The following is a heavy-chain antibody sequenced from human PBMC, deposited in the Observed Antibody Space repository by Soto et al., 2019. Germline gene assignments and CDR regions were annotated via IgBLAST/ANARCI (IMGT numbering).Heavy chain of an antibody. D-gene: IGHD6-19*01. CDR2: IYSGGST. Sequence: EVQLVESGGGLIQPGGSLRLSCAASGFTVSSNYMSWVRQAPGKGLEWVSVIYSGGSTYYAASVKGRFTITRDNSKNTRYLQMNSRKADDMAVYYCSRGGGIAVAGRFDPWGQGTLVTVSS. J-gene: IGHJ5*02. CDR1: GFTVSSNY. V-gene: IGHV3-53*01. CDR3: SRGGGIAVAGRFDP.